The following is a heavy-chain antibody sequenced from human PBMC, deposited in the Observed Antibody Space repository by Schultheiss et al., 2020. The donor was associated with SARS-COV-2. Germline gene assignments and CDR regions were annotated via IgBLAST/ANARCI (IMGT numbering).Heavy chain of an antibody. J-gene: IGHJ3*02. V-gene: IGHV3-23*01. CDR1: GFTFSSYA. Sequence: GGSLRLSCAASGFTFSSYAMSWVRQAPGKGLEWVSAISGSGGSTYYADSVKGRFTISRDNSKNTLYLQMNSLRAEDTAVYYCAKDTCSSTSCYGDAFDIWGQGTMVTVSS. D-gene: IGHD2-2*01. CDR2: ISGSGGST. CDR3: AKDTCSSTSCYGDAFDI.